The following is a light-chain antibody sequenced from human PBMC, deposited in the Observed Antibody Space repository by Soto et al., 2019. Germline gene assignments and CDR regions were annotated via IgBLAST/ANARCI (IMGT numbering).Light chain of an antibody. CDR2: DVS. J-gene: IGLJ1*01. CDR3: CSYAGSYTYV. CDR1: SSDVGGYNY. Sequence: QSVLTQPRSVSGSPGQSVTISCTGTSSDVGGYNYVSWYQQHPGKAPKLMIYDVSKRPSGVPDRFSGSKSGNTASLTISGLQAEDEADCYCCSYAGSYTYVFGTVTKLTVL. V-gene: IGLV2-11*01.